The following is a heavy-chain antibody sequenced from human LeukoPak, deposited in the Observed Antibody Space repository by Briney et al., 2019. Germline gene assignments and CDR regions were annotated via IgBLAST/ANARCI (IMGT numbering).Heavy chain of an antibody. CDR1: GGSISSYY. J-gene: IGHJ4*02. CDR2: IYYSGST. V-gene: IGHV4-59*01. Sequence: SETLSLTCTVSGGSISSYYWSWIRQPPGKGLEWIGYIYYSGSTNYNPSLKSRVTISVDTSKNQFSLKLSSVTAADTAVYYCARSSTGSYFDYWGQGTLVTVSS. D-gene: IGHD3-3*02. CDR3: ARSSTGSYFDY.